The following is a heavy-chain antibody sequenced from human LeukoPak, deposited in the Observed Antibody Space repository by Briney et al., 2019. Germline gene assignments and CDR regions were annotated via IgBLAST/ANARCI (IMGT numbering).Heavy chain of an antibody. V-gene: IGHV4-34*01. D-gene: IGHD5-18*01. J-gene: IGHJ4*02. CDR3: AGVDTAMVDKYYFDY. Sequence: SETLSLTCAVYGGSFSGYYWSWIRQPPRKGLEWIGEINHSGSTNYNPSPKSRVPISVNTSKNQFSLRLSSVTTADTAVYFCAGVDTAMVDKYYFDYWGQGTLVTVSS. CDR2: INHSGST. CDR1: GGSFSGYY.